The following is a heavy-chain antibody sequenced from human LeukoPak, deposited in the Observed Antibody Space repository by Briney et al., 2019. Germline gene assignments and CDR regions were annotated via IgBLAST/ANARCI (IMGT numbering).Heavy chain of an antibody. J-gene: IGHJ5*02. D-gene: IGHD3-10*01. Sequence: GASVKVSCKASGYTFTSYYMHWVRQAPGQGLEWMGIINPSGGSTSYAQKFQERVTITRDMSTSTAYMELSSLRSEDTAVYYCAAVRAMVRGFEDNWFDPWGQGTLVTVSS. V-gene: IGHV1-46*01. CDR3: AAVRAMVRGFEDNWFDP. CDR1: GYTFTSYY. CDR2: INPSGGST.